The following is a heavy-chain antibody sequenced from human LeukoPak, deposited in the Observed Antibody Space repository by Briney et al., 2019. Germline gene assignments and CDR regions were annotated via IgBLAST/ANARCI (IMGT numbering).Heavy chain of an antibody. V-gene: IGHV3-48*01. CDR3: ARAQYYSDSTGYYYLHY. CDR2: IRSSSSTI. D-gene: IGHD3-22*01. Sequence: GGSLRLSCVGSGFTFSSYLMNWVRQAPGKGLEWVSYIRSSSSTIYYADSVKGRFTISRDNAENSLYLQTNSLRAEDTAVYYCARAQYYSDSTGYYYLHYWGQGTLVTVSS. J-gene: IGHJ4*02. CDR1: GFTFSSYL.